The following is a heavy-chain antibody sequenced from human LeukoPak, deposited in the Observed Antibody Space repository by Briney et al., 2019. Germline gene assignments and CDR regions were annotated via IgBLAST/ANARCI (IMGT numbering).Heavy chain of an antibody. CDR1: GYTFTGYY. D-gene: IGHD6-13*01. Sequence: GASVKVSCKASGYTFTGYYMHWVRQAPGQGLEWMGRINPNSGGTNYAQKFRGRVTMTRDKAISTPYMELSRLRSDDTAVYYCARVPSIAAAPYYMDVWGKGTTVTVSS. V-gene: IGHV1-2*06. CDR3: ARVPSIAAAPYYMDV. J-gene: IGHJ6*03. CDR2: INPNSGGT.